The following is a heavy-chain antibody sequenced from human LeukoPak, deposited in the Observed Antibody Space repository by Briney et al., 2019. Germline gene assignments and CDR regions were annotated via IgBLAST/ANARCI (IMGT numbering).Heavy chain of an antibody. D-gene: IGHD5-18*01. V-gene: IGHV1-69*04. Sequence: SSVKVTCKTSGGTFSSSTITWVRQPPGQGLEWMGRTILVLNITSHAQKFQGRVTITADTPTSTVYMELSSLRSEETAVYYCAKDQGLTAPPPYGLDVWGQGTTVIVTS. CDR2: TILVLNIT. CDR1: GGTFSSST. CDR3: AKDQGLTAPPPYGLDV. J-gene: IGHJ6*02.